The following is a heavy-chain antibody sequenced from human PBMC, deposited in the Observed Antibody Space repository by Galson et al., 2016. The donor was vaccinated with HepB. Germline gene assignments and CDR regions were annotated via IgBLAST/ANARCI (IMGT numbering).Heavy chain of an antibody. CDR2: IFPRDSDT. CDR1: GYTFTSSW. J-gene: IGHJ4*02. V-gene: IGHV5-51*01. CDR3: ARRAAAGQENFDY. D-gene: IGHD6-13*01. Sequence: QSGAEVKKPGESLKISCKGSGYTFTSSWIGWVRQMPGKGLEWVGVIFPRDSDTRYSPSFQGQVTISADNSISTAYLQWSSLKASDTAIYYCARRAAAGQENFDYWGQGTLVTVSS.